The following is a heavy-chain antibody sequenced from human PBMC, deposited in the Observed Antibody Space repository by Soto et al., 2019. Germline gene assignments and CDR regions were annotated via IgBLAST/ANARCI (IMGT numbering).Heavy chain of an antibody. V-gene: IGHV3-23*01. Sequence: PGGSLRLSCVATGFTFSTYSMSWVRQSPGKGLEWVSGIGGSGDTTYYADSVKGRFTISRDNSRNSLYLHMTSLRADDTATYYCAKDGQDSSDAFDIWGQGTVVTVSS. CDR2: IGGSGDTT. CDR3: AKDGQDSSDAFDI. J-gene: IGHJ3*02. CDR1: GFTFSTYS.